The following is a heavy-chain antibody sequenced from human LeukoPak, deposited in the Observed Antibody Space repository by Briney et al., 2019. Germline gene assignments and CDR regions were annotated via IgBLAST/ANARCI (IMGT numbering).Heavy chain of an antibody. J-gene: IGHJ4*02. CDR2: ISGSGGST. CDR1: GFTFSSYA. CDR3: AKAGDYDSSGSYLPIDY. Sequence: GGSLRLSCAASGFTFSSYAMSWVRQAPGKGLEWVSAISGSGGSTYYADSVKGRFTISRDNSKNTLYLQMNSLRAEDTAVYYCAKAGDYDSSGSYLPIDYWGQGTLVTVSS. V-gene: IGHV3-23*01. D-gene: IGHD3-22*01.